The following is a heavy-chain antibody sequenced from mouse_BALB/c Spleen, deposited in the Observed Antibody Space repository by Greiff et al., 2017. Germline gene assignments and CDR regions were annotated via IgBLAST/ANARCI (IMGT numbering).Heavy chain of an antibody. J-gene: IGHJ2*01. Sequence: VHVKQSGAELVRPGALVKLSCKASGFNIKDYYMHWVKQRPEQGLEWIGWIDPENGNTIYDPKFQGKASITADTSSNTAYLQLSSLTSEDTAVYYCARGDGNYDYFDYWGQGTTLTVSS. D-gene: IGHD2-1*01. CDR3: ARGDGNYDYFDY. CDR1: GFNIKDYY. CDR2: IDPENGNT. V-gene: IGHV14-1*02.